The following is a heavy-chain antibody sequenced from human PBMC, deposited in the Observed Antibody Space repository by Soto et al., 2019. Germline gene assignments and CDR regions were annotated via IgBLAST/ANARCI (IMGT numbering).Heavy chain of an antibody. Sequence: PSETLSLTCTVSGGSISSGGYYWSWIRQHPGKGLEWIGYIYYSGSTYYNPSLKSRVTISVDTSKNQFSLKLSSVTAADTAVYYCARPVYDSSGYYLYYWGQGTLVTVSS. V-gene: IGHV4-31*03. CDR3: ARPVYDSSGYYLYY. CDR2: IYYSGST. CDR1: GGSISSGGYY. J-gene: IGHJ4*02. D-gene: IGHD3-22*01.